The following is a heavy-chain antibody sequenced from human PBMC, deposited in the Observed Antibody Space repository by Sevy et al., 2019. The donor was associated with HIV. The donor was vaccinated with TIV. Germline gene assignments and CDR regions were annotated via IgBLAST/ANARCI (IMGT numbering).Heavy chain of an antibody. V-gene: IGHV1-18*01. CDR2: ISAYNGHT. CDR1: GYTFTSYG. J-gene: IGHJ4*02. D-gene: IGHD6-19*01. CDR3: VRAQWLVLGEYYFDY. Sequence: ASVKVSCKASGYTFTSYGISWVRQAPGQELEWMGWISAYNGHTNDAQKLQGRVTMTTDTSTSTAYMELRSLRSDDTAVYYCVRAQWLVLGEYYFDYWGQGTLVTVSS.